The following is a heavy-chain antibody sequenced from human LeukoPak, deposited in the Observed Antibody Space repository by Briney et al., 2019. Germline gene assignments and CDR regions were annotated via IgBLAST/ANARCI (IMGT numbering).Heavy chain of an antibody. V-gene: IGHV1-18*01. Sequence: GASVKVSCKASGYTFTSFGISWVRQAPGQGPEWMGWISAYNGNTNNAQKFQGRVTMTTHTSTSTAYMELRSLRSDDTAVYYCARDGSSSSFDYWGQGTLVTVSS. D-gene: IGHD6-6*01. CDR3: ARDGSSSSFDY. J-gene: IGHJ4*02. CDR1: GYTFTSFG. CDR2: ISAYNGNT.